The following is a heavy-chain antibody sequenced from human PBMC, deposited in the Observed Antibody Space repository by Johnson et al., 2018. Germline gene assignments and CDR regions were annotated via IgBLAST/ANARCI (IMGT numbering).Heavy chain of an antibody. D-gene: IGHD5-18*01. CDR2: ISSSSSYI. CDR3: GRDRGYGYGYGAFDI. Sequence: VQLVESGGGLVKPGGSLRLSCAASGFTFSSYSMNWVRQAPGKGLEWVSSISSSSSYIYYADSVKGRFTNSRDNAKKTLYLQMNSLRAEDTADYYCGRDRGYGYGYGAFDIGGEGTMVTVSS. CDR1: GFTFSSYS. V-gene: IGHV3-21*01. J-gene: IGHJ3*02.